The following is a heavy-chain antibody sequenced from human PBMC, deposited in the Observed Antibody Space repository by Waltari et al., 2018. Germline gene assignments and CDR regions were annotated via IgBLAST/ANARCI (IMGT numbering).Heavy chain of an antibody. Sequence: QVQLVQSGAEVKKPGSSVKVSCKASVATFSSYAISRVRPAPGQGLEWMGGIIPIFGTANYAQKFQGRVTITADESTSTAYMELSSLRSEDTAVYYCARDFLHDQVYYGMDVWGQGTTVTVSS. J-gene: IGHJ6*02. CDR3: ARDFLHDQVYYGMDV. CDR2: IIPIFGTA. V-gene: IGHV1-69*01. CDR1: VATFSSYA.